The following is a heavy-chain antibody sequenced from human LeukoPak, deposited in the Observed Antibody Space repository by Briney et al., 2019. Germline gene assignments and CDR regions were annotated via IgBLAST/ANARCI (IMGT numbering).Heavy chain of an antibody. J-gene: IGHJ4*02. V-gene: IGHV1-8*01. CDR2: MNPNSGNT. Sequence: GASVKVSCKASGYTFTTYDINWVRQATGQGLEWMGWMNPNSGNTGYAQKCQGRVTMTRNTSISTAYMELSSLRSEDTAVYYCAVDYGDFLFDYWGQGTLVTVSS. CDR1: GYTFTTYD. CDR3: AVDYGDFLFDY. D-gene: IGHD4-17*01.